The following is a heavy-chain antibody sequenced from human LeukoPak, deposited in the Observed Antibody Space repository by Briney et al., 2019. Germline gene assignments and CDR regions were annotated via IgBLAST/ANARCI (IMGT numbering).Heavy chain of an antibody. V-gene: IGHV7-4-1*02. CDR1: GYTFTSYA. D-gene: IGHD3-10*01. CDR2: INTNTGNP. J-gene: IGHJ5*02. CDR3: ARDRWFGELPHNWFDP. Sequence: ASVKVSCKASGYTFTSYAMNWVRQAPGQGLEWMGWINTNTGNPTYAQGFTGRFVFSLDTSVSTAYLQISSLKAEDTAVYYCARDRWFGELPHNWFDPWGQGTLVTVSS.